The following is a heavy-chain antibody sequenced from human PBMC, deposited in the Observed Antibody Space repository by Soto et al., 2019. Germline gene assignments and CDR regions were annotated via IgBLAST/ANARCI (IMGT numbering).Heavy chain of an antibody. CDR1: GCSISSGGYY. V-gene: IGHV4-30-4*08. D-gene: IGHD3-22*01. CDR2: IYYSGST. J-gene: IGHJ3*02. Sequence: PSETLSLTCPVSGCSISSGGYYWSWIRQHPGKGLEWIGYIYYSGSTYYNPSLKSRVTISVDTSKNQFSLKLSSVTAADTAVYYCARDNGADYYDSSGNDAFDIWGQGTMVTVSS. CDR3: ARDNGADYYDSSGNDAFDI.